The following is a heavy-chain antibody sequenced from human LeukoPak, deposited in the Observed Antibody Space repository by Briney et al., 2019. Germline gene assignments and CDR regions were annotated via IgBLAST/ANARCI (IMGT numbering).Heavy chain of an antibody. CDR3: ARRVTSNWFDP. J-gene: IGHJ5*02. CDR2: MHYSGST. V-gene: IGHV4-59*08. CDR1: GGSISSYY. Sequence: SETLSLTCSVSGGSISSYYWSWIRQPPGKGLEWIGYMHYSGSTNYNPSLKSRVTTSVDTSKNQFSLRLSSVTAADTAVYYCARRVTSNWFDPWGQGTLVTVSS. D-gene: IGHD2-21*02.